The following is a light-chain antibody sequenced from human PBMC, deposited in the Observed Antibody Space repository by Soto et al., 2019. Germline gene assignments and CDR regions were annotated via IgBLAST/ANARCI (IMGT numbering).Light chain of an antibody. CDR3: AAWDDSLNGRV. CDR1: NSNIGSNT. J-gene: IGLJ1*01. V-gene: IGLV1-44*01. Sequence: QSVLTQPPSASGTPGQRVTISWSVSNSNIGSNTVNWYQQLPGTAHKLLIYYDNLRPSGVPDRISGSKSGTSASLAISGLQSDDEADYYCAAWDDSLNGRVFGTGTKLTVL. CDR2: YDN.